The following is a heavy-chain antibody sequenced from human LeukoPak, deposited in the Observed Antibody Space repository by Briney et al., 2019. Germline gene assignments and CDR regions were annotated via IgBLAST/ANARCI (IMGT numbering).Heavy chain of an antibody. CDR3: ARDTSGHNSFDN. CDR1: GYTFTGHY. J-gene: IGHJ4*02. D-gene: IGHD2/OR15-2a*01. Sequence: ASVKVSCKASGYTFTGHYMHWVRQAPGQGLEWMGWINPDGGGARYVPKFQGRVTMTRDTSIATAYMELSSLRSDDTAVYYCARDTSGHNSFDNWGQGTLVNVSS. CDR2: INPDGGGA. V-gene: IGHV1-2*02.